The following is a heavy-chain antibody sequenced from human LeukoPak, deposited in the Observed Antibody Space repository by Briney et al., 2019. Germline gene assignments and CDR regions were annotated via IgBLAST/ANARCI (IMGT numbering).Heavy chain of an antibody. CDR1: GFTFSSYE. D-gene: IGHD6-13*01. Sequence: GGSLRLSCAASGFTFSSYEMNWVRQAPGKGLEWVSYISSSGSTIYYADSVKGRFTISRDNAKNSLYLQMNSLRAEDTAVYYCAGQYSSSYLDYWGQGTLVTVSS. J-gene: IGHJ4*02. CDR2: ISSSGSTI. CDR3: AGQYSSSYLDY. V-gene: IGHV3-48*03.